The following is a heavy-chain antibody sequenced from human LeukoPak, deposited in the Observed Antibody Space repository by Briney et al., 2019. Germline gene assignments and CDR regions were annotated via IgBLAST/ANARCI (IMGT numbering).Heavy chain of an antibody. J-gene: IGHJ3*02. V-gene: IGHV4-39*01. Sequence: SETLSLTCTVSGGSISSSSYYWGWIRQPPGKGLEWIGSIYYSGSTYYNPSLKSRVTISVDTSKNQFSLKLNSVTAADTAIYYCATHRRSGSGGSENAFEIWGQGTMVTVSS. D-gene: IGHD5-12*01. CDR3: ATHRRSGSGGSENAFEI. CDR2: IYYSGST. CDR1: GGSISSSSYY.